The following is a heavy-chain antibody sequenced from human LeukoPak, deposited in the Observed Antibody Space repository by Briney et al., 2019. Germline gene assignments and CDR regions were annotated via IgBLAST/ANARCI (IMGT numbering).Heavy chain of an antibody. CDR1: GYSFTCYW. D-gene: IGHD3-10*01. CDR2: IYPGDSDT. Sequence: GESLKISCKASGYSFTCYWFGWVRQMPGKGLEWMGIIYPGDSDTRYSPSFQGQVTISADKSISTAYLQWSSLKASDTAMYYCARQVGPNHYGSGSFYPYFDYWGQRTLDTVSS. J-gene: IGHJ4*02. V-gene: IGHV5-51*01. CDR3: ARQVGPNHYGSGSFYPYFDY.